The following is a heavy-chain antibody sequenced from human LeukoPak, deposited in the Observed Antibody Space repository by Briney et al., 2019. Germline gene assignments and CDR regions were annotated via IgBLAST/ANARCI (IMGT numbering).Heavy chain of an antibody. D-gene: IGHD3-22*01. V-gene: IGHV1-2*02. Sequence: RASVKVSCKASGYTITGYYMHWVRQAPGQGLEWMGWINPNSGGTNYAQKFQGRVTMTRDTSISTAYMELSRLRSDDTAVYYCARGDGVNYYDSSGFQHWGQGTLVTVSS. CDR1: GYTITGYY. CDR2: INPNSGGT. CDR3: ARGDGVNYYDSSGFQH. J-gene: IGHJ1*01.